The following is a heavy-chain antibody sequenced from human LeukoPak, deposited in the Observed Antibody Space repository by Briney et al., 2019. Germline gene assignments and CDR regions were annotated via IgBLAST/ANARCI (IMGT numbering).Heavy chain of an antibody. Sequence: PSETLSLTCTVSGGSISPYYWSWIRQPPGKGLEWIGYIYYSGSTNYNPSLKSRVTISIDTSNNQLSLKLSSVTAADTAVYYCARHREMDSYDAFDMWGQGTMVTVSS. CDR2: IYYSGST. V-gene: IGHV4-59*08. J-gene: IGHJ3*02. CDR1: GGSISPYY. CDR3: ARHREMDSYDAFDM. D-gene: IGHD5-24*01.